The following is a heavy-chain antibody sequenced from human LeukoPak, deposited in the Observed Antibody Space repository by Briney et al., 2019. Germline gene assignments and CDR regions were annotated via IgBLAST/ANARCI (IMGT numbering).Heavy chain of an antibody. CDR2: INPRGGST. Sequence: ASVKVSCKASGYTFTSYYIHWVRQAPGHGFEWMGIINPRGGSTSDAQKVQGRVTMTRDTSTSTVYMELSSLISEDTAVYYCARHSLGMAGTSSSWFDYWGQGTQVTVSS. CDR1: GYTFTSYY. V-gene: IGHV1-46*01. J-gene: IGHJ4*02. CDR3: ARHSLGMAGTSSSWFDY. D-gene: IGHD6-13*01.